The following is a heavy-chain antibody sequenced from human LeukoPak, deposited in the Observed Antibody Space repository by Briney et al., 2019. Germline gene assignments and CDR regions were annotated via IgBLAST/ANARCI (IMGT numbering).Heavy chain of an antibody. CDR1: GGSISSNNYY. Sequence: SETLSLTCTVSGGSISSNNYYWGWIRQPPGTGLEWIGSLYYSGSTYYNPSLKSRVTISVDASKNQFSLKLSSVTAADTAVYYCARLDIVLMVYASWGQGTLVTVSS. CDR2: LYYSGST. CDR3: ARLDIVLMVYAS. V-gene: IGHV4-39*01. D-gene: IGHD2-8*01. J-gene: IGHJ5*02.